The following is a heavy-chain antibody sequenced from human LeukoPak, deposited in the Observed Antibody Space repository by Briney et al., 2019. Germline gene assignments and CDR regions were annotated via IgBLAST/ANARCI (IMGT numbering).Heavy chain of an antibody. V-gene: IGHV4-34*01. D-gene: IGHD6-25*01. CDR2: INHSGST. J-gene: IGHJ4*02. CDR3: ARGGRLRTSDY. CDR1: GGSFSGYH. Sequence: SETLSLTCAVYGGSFSGYHWSWIRQPPGKGLEWIGEINHSGSTNYNPSLKSRVTISVDTSKNQFSLKLSSVTAADTAVYYCARGGRLRTSDYWGQGTLVTVSS.